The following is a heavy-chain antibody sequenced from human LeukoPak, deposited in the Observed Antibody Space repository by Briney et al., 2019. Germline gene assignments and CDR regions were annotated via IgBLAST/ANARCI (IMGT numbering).Heavy chain of an antibody. Sequence: PGGSLRLSCAASGFTFGSYAMHWVRQAPGKGLEWVALISFDESNKYYADSVKGRFTISRDNYKNTLYLQMNGLRVEDTAVYFCATELRIGATGYLFAFDIWGQGTMVTVSS. V-gene: IGHV3-30*03. J-gene: IGHJ3*02. CDR3: ATELRIGATGYLFAFDI. D-gene: IGHD6-13*01. CDR1: GFTFGSYA. CDR2: ISFDESNK.